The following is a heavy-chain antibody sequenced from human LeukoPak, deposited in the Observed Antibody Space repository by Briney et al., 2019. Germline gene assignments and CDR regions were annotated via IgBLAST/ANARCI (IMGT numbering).Heavy chain of an antibody. V-gene: IGHV4-59*12. Sequence: SETLSLTCTVSGGSISNYYWSWIRQPPGKGLEWVGYIYYSGSTNYNPSLKSRVTISVDTSKNQFSLKLSSVTAADTAVYYCASLGGYSGYDWDWFDPWGQGTLVTVSS. CDR2: IYYSGST. J-gene: IGHJ5*02. CDR3: ASLGGYSGYDWDWFDP. CDR1: GGSISNYY. D-gene: IGHD5-12*01.